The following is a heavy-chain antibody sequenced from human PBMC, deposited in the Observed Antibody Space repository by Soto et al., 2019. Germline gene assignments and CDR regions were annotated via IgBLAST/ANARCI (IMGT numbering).Heavy chain of an antibody. CDR3: ASEYGSGSYGYYYGMDV. D-gene: IGHD3-10*01. J-gene: IGHJ6*02. Sequence: PGGSLRLSCAASGFTFNNYGMTWVRQAPGKGLEWVSGISSSGDTTYYADSVKGRLTVSRDNSKNTLYLQMTSLRAEDTAVYYCASEYGSGSYGYYYGMDVWGQGTTVTVS. V-gene: IGHV3-23*01. CDR2: ISSSGDTT. CDR1: GFTFNNYG.